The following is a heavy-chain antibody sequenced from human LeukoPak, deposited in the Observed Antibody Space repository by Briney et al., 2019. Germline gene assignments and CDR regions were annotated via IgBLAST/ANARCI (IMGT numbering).Heavy chain of an antibody. D-gene: IGHD3-16*01. CDR3: ATSWGPDTSTSRWGRDGVDV. CDR1: GFTFSSYA. J-gene: IGHJ6*02. CDR2: ISGSGGST. Sequence: PGGSLRLSCAASGFTFSSYAMSWVRQAPGKGLEWVSAISGSGGSTYYADSVKGRFTISRDNSKNTLYLQMNSLRAEDTAVYYCATSWGPDTSTSRWGRDGVDVWGQGTTVTVSS. V-gene: IGHV3-23*01.